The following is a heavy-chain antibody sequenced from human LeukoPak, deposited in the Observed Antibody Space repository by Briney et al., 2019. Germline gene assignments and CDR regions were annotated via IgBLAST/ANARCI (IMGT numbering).Heavy chain of an antibody. J-gene: IGHJ3*02. CDR2: IYYSGST. D-gene: IGHD3-9*01. CDR1: GCSVSSGSYY. CDR3: ERKYYDILTGYYTFRAFDI. V-gene: IGHV4-61*01. Sequence: SETLSLTCTVSGCSVSSGSYYWSWIRQPPGKELDWIGYIYYSGSTNYNPSLKSLVTISVDTSKNQFYLKLRYVTVADTVVYYCERKYYDILTGYYTFRAFDIWGQGTMVTVS.